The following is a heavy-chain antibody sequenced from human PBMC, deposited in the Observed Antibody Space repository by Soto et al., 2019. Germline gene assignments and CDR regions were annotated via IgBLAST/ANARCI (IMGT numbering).Heavy chain of an antibody. J-gene: IGHJ4*02. CDR1: GFSVVNYA. Sequence: GGSLRLSCAASGFSVVNYAMNWVRQARGKGLEWVSGLSGSGTSTYYADSVKGPFTISRDNSRDTLFLQLNSLTADDTAVYYCAKATTNGGWFNPFDSWGQGALVTVS. V-gene: IGHV3-23*01. D-gene: IGHD6-19*01. CDR3: AKATTNGGWFNPFDS. CDR2: LSGSGTST.